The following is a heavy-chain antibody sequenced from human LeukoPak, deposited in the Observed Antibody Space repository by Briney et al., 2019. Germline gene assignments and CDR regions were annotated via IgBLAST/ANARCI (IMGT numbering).Heavy chain of an antibody. CDR2: ISYDGSNK. CDR3: AKFTAMDFDY. D-gene: IGHD5-18*01. V-gene: IGHV3-30*18. J-gene: IGHJ4*02. CDR1: GFTFSSYG. Sequence: GGSLRLSCAASGFTFSSYGMRWVRQAPVKGVEWVAVISYDGSNKYYADSVKGRFTISRDNSKNTLYLQMNSLRAEDTAVYYCAKFTAMDFDYWGQGTLVTVSS.